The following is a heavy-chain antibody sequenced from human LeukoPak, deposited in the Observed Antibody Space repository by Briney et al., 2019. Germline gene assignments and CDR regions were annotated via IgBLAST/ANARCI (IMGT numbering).Heavy chain of an antibody. V-gene: IGHV3-7*01. D-gene: IGHD3-16*01. Sequence: GGSLRLSCAASGFTFSSYWMSWVRQAPGKGLEWVANIKQDGSEKYYVDSVKGRFTISRDNAKNSLYLQMNSLRAEDTAVYYCARLEAVAFGYYFDYWGQGTLVTVSS. CDR3: ARLEAVAFGYYFDY. J-gene: IGHJ4*02. CDR1: GFTFSSYW. CDR2: IKQDGSEK.